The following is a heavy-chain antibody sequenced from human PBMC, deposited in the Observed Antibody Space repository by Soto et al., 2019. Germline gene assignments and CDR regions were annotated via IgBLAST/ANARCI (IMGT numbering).Heavy chain of an antibody. V-gene: IGHV4-59*08. J-gene: IGHJ5*02. CDR2: IYNSGST. CDR3: ARHRDSSGYDFNWFDP. Sequence: SETLSLTCTVSGGSISSYYWSWIRQPPGKGLEWIGYIYNSGSTNYNPSLKSRVTISVDTSKNQFSLKLSSVTAADTAVYYCARHRDSSGYDFNWFDPWGQGTLVTVSS. D-gene: IGHD5-12*01. CDR1: GGSISSYY.